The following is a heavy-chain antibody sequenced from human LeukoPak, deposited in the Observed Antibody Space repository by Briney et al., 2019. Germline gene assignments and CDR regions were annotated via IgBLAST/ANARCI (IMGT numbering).Heavy chain of an antibody. CDR2: ISGTGDST. Sequence: GGSLRLSCAASGFIFSSYDMNWVRQAPGKGLEWVSAISGTGDSTYYADSVKGRFTISRDSAKNSLYLQMNSLRAEDTAVYYCARTQSSIPDFDYWGQGTLVTVSS. CDR1: GFIFSSYD. D-gene: IGHD2-2*01. CDR3: ARTQSSIPDFDY. V-gene: IGHV3-23*01. J-gene: IGHJ4*02.